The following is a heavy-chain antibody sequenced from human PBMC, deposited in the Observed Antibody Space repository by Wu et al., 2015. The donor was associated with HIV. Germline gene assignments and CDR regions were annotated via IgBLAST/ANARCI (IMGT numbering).Heavy chain of an antibody. V-gene: IGHV1-69*13. Sequence: QVQLVQSGAEVKKPGSSVKVSCKASGGTFSSYAISWVRQAPGQGLEWMGRIIPIFGTANYAQKFQGRVTITADESTSTAYMELSSLRSEDTAVYYCASTSAYGSETGYAFDIWGQGTMVTVSS. CDR2: IIPIFGTA. CDR3: ASTSAYGSETGYAFDI. CDR1: GGTFSSYA. J-gene: IGHJ3*02. D-gene: IGHD3-10*01.